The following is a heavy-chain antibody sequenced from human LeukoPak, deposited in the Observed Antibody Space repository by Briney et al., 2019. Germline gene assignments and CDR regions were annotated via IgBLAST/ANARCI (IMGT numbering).Heavy chain of an antibody. CDR1: GGSFSGYY. J-gene: IGHJ4*02. Sequence: PSETLSLTCAVYGGSFSGYYWSWIRQPPGKGLEWIGEINHSGSTNYNPSLKSRVTISVDTSKNQFSLKLSSVTAADTAVYYCARDVYCSSTTCSYYFDYWGQGTLVTVSS. CDR2: INHSGST. V-gene: IGHV4-34*01. D-gene: IGHD2-2*01. CDR3: ARDVYCSSTTCSYYFDY.